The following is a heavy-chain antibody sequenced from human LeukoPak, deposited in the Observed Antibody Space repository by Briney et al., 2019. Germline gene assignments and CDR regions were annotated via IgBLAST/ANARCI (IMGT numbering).Heavy chain of an antibody. D-gene: IGHD5-18*01. CDR1: GGTFSIYA. J-gene: IGHJ4*02. Sequence: SVKVSFKASGGTFSIYAISWVRQAPGQGVEWMGRIIPIFGIANYAQKFQGRVTITADKSTSTAYMELSSLRSEDTAVYYCAREGLSVDTAMVVFDYWGQGTLVTVSS. CDR2: IIPIFGIA. V-gene: IGHV1-69*04. CDR3: AREGLSVDTAMVVFDY.